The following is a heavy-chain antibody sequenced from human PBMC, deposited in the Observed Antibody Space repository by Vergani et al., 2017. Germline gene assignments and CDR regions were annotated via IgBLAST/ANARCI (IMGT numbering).Heavy chain of an antibody. J-gene: IGHJ4*02. CDR3: AISKDPGTFDY. D-gene: IGHD2-2*01. CDR1: GFTVSSNY. V-gene: IGHV3-66*01. Sequence: EVQVVETGGGLVQPGGSLRLSCAASGFTVSSNYMSWVRQAPGKGLEWVSVIYSGGRTYYADSVKGRFIISRDNSENTLYLQMNSLRAEDTAVYYCAISKDPGTFDYWGQGTLVTVSS. CDR2: IYSGGRT.